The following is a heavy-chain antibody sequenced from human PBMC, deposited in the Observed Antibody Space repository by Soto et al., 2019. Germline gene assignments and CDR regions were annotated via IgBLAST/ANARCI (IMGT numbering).Heavy chain of an antibody. Sequence: SETLSLTCTVSGGSIDSYYWTWIRQPPGKGLEWIGYVYYTGTTTYSPSLKSRVTISVDTSMNQLSMKLSSVTAADTGVYFYARTLGPQVTGYVDSDYRWTIDQWGQGTLVTVS. V-gene: IGHV4-59*08. CDR3: ARTLGPQVTGYVDSDYRWTIDQ. CDR2: VYYTGTT. J-gene: IGHJ4*02. CDR1: GGSIDSYY. D-gene: IGHD4-4*01.